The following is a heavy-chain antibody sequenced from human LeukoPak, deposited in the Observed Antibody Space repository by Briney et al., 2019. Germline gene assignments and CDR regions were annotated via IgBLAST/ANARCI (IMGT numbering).Heavy chain of an antibody. Sequence: GGSLRLSCAASGFILSSYGMTWVRQAPGKGLEWVSGISGSGGTTYYADSVKGRFTISRDNAKNSLYLQMNSLRAEDTAVYYCARGSGKSDYWGQGTLVTVSS. CDR1: GFILSSYG. J-gene: IGHJ4*02. CDR3: ARGSGKSDY. D-gene: IGHD3-10*01. CDR2: ISGSGGTT. V-gene: IGHV3-23*01.